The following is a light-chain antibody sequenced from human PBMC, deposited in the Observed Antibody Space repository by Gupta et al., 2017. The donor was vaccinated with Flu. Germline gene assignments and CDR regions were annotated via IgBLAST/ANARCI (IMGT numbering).Light chain of an antibody. CDR3: QQDDSAPRT. CDR1: QSLLFSHNNKNY. CDR2: WVS. Sequence: DIVMTQSPDSLAVSLCERATINCKSSQSLLFSHNNKNYIAWYQQIPGRPPKLPIYWVSTRCSGVPDQFSGRGSLAHITLTISSLQSQNVALHFTQQDDSAPRTFGQVTKVEIK. J-gene: IGKJ1*01. V-gene: IGKV4-1*01.